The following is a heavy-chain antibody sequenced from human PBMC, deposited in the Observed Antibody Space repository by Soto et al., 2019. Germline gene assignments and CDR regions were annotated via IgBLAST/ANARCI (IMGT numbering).Heavy chain of an antibody. J-gene: IGHJ4*02. CDR1: GGSISNYY. Sequence: SETLSLTCTVSGGSISNYYWSWIRQPPGKGLEWIGDIYYTGSTNYNPSLKSRVTMSIDHSQNQFSLTLTAVTAADTAVYYCARELFDGHSPAGYCGQGILVTVSS. CDR3: ARELFDGHSPAGY. D-gene: IGHD3-9*01. CDR2: IYYTGST. V-gene: IGHV4-59*12.